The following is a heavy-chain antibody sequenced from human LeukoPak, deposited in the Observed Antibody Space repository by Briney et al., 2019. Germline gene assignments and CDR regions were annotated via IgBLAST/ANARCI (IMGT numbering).Heavy chain of an antibody. CDR1: GFTFSDYS. CDR3: ARVGGGPYNWNDY. D-gene: IGHD1-20*01. J-gene: IGHJ4*02. V-gene: IGHV3-21*01. CDR2: ISGSGSYI. Sequence: PGGSLRLSCAASGFTFSDYSMNWVRQAPGKGLEWVSSISGSGSYIYYADSLKGRFTISRDNAKNSLYLQMNSLRAEDTAVYYCARVGGGPYNWNDYWGQGTLVTVSS.